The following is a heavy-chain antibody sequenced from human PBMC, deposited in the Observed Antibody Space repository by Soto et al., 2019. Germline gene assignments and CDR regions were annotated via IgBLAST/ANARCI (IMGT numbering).Heavy chain of an antibody. CDR2: IYYSGTT. J-gene: IGHJ6*03. V-gene: IGHV4-59*08. Sequence: QVQLQESGPGLVKPSETLSLTCTVSGGSISRYYWSWIRQAPGKGLEWIGYIYYSGTTSYNPSLKSRVTISVDTCKNQVSLRLSSVTAADTAVYYCASRVSNYPDVLHYYMDVWGKGTTVTVSS. CDR1: GGSISRYY. CDR3: ASRVSNYPDVLHYYMDV. D-gene: IGHD3-10*01.